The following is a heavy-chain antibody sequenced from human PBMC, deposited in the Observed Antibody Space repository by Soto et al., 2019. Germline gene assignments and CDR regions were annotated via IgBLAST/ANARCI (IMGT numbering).Heavy chain of an antibody. CDR2: IYHSGST. J-gene: IGHJ6*02. D-gene: IGHD1-26*01. V-gene: IGHV4-4*01. Sequence: QVQLQESGPGLVKPSGTLSLTCAVSGGSISSSNWWSWVRQPPGKGLEWIGEIYHSGSTNYNPSRKSRVTVSVDKSKNQYSLKLSSVTAADTAVYCCARVSGSYYYGMDVWGQGTTVTVSS. CDR1: GGSISSSNW. CDR3: ARVSGSYYYGMDV.